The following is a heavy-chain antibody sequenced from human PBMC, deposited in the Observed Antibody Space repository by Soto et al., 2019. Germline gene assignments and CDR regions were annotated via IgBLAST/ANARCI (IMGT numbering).Heavy chain of an antibody. CDR2: ILPIFGTA. CDR3: FFFSRRRRHTSYRSGSEFLLNRSSDL. J-gene: IGHJ2*01. V-gene: IGHV1-69*01. CDR1: GGTFSSYA. Sequence: KASGGTFSSYAISWVRQAPGQGLEWLGGILPIFGTANYAQKFRGRVTRTADESTSTAYMELSSLRAEDTAVYYCFFFSRRRRHTSYRSGSEFLLNRSSDL. D-gene: IGHD1-26*01.